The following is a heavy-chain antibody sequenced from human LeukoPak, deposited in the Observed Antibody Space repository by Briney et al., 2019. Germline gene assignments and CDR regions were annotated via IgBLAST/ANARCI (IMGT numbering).Heavy chain of an antibody. CDR3: AKESKASWYYFDY. Sequence: GGSLRLSCAASGFTFSSYAMSWVRQAPGKGLEWASAISGSGGSTYYADSVKGRFTISRDNSKNTLYLQMNSLRAEDTAIYYCAKESKASWYYFDYWGQGTLVTVSS. CDR1: GFTFSSYA. V-gene: IGHV3-23*01. D-gene: IGHD6-13*01. J-gene: IGHJ4*02. CDR2: ISGSGGST.